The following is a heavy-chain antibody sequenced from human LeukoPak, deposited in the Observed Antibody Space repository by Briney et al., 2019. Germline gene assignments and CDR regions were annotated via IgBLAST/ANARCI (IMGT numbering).Heavy chain of an antibody. D-gene: IGHD2-8*02. Sequence: ASVRVSCKTSGYTFTSYGISWVRQAPGQGLEWMGWMSAYNGNTSYAQKFQGRVTMTRDTSTTTAYMELRSLRSDATAVYYCARKKYCPGGMCYHSHFDYWGQGTLVAVSS. CDR2: MSAYNGNT. CDR3: ARKKYCPGGMCYHSHFDY. V-gene: IGHV1-18*01. J-gene: IGHJ4*02. CDR1: GYTFTSYG.